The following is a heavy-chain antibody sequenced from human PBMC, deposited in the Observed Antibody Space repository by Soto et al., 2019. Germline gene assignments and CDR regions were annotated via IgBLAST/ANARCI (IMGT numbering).Heavy chain of an antibody. CDR2: INTGSGIT. D-gene: IGHD6-13*01. Sequence: TFSVYFLVGVGQAPGQSLEWMGWINTGSGITRYSQRFQGRVTITRDTSASTAYMELTSLRSEDTAIYYCAVVRGAAVTGYYFDYWGQGTLVTVSS. CDR3: AVVRGAAVTGYYFDY. CDR1: TFSVYF. J-gene: IGHJ4*02. V-gene: IGHV1-3*04.